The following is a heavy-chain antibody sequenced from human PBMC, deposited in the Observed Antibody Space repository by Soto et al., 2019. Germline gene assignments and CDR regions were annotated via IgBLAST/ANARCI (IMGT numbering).Heavy chain of an antibody. Sequence: SETLSLTCTVSGGSISSGGYYWSWIRQHPGKGLEWIGDIYYSGSTYYNPSLKSRVTISVDTSKNQFSLKLSSVTAADTAVYYCARDLSQGRGPSAFDIWGQGTMVTVSS. CDR2: IYYSGST. J-gene: IGHJ3*02. V-gene: IGHV4-31*03. CDR3: ARDLSQGRGPSAFDI. CDR1: GGSISSGGYY. D-gene: IGHD2-15*01.